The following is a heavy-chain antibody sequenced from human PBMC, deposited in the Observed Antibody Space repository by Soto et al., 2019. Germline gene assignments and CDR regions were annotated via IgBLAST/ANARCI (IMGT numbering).Heavy chain of an antibody. CDR2: IKNDGSGT. Sequence: EVQLVESGGGLVQPGGSLRLSCAASGFTFSTYWMHWVRQAPGKGLVWVSRIKNDGSGTYYVDSVEGRFTISRDNAKNTLYLQMNRLRAEDTAVYYCVRGDGDYYDGNGYLGRHWGQGTLVTVSS. CDR1: GFTFSTYW. V-gene: IGHV3-74*01. D-gene: IGHD3-22*01. CDR3: VRGDGDYYDGNGYLGRH. J-gene: IGHJ4*02.